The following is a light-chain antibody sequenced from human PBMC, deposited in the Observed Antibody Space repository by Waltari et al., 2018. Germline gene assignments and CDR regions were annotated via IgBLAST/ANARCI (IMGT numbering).Light chain of an antibody. CDR1: SGHSSNV. Sequence: QLVVTQSPSASASLGASVKLTCTLSSGHSSNVIAWLQQHRERGPRYLMKVNSDGSHSRGAEIPDRFSGSSSGAERYLTISNLQSEDEADYYCQTGGHGTWVFGGGTKLTVL. V-gene: IGLV4-69*01. CDR2: VNSDGSH. J-gene: IGLJ3*02. CDR3: QTGGHGTWV.